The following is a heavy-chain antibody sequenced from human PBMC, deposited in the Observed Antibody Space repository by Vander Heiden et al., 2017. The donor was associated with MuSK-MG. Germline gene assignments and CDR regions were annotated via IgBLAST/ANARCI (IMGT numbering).Heavy chain of an antibody. Sequence: EVHLVESGGGLVEPGGSLRVSCAASGFAFRTVWLSWGRQAPGKGLECVGRVKSNAAGGTTDYAAPVKGRFSISRDDSENTLYLQMDSLKTEDSAVYYCATFNQKNAFDFWGQGTMVTVSS. CDR1: GFAFRTVW. D-gene: IGHD2-2*01. J-gene: IGHJ3*01. CDR3: ATFNQKNAFDF. CDR2: VKSNAAGGTT. V-gene: IGHV3-15*01.